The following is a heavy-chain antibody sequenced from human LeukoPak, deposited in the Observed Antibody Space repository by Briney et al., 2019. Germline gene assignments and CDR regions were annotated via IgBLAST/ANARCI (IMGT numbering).Heavy chain of an antibody. CDR1: GGSFSGYY. CDR2: INHSGSI. CDR3: ARDAYYYGSGSYYNVDYMDV. D-gene: IGHD3-10*01. J-gene: IGHJ6*03. Sequence: SETLSLTCAVYGGSFSGYYWSWIRQPPGKGLEWIGEINHSGSINYNPSLKSRVTISVDTSKNQFSLKLSSVTAADTAVYYCARDAYYYGSGSYYNVDYMDVWGKGTTVTISS. V-gene: IGHV4-34*01.